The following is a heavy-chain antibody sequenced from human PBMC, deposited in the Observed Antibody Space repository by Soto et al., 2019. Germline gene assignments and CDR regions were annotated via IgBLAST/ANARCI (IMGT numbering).Heavy chain of an antibody. V-gene: IGHV1-18*04. D-gene: IGHD3-10*01. CDR3: ARDLLTIVRVITMENWFDT. CDR1: GYTFTSYG. CDR2: VSAYNGHT. J-gene: IGHJ5*02. Sequence: QAQLVQSGGEVKKPGASVKVSCKASGYTFTSYGISWVRQAPGQGLEWMGWVSAYNGHTNYAQKFQGRVTMTTDTSTTTAYMELRSMRSDDPDIYYCARDLLTIVRVITMENWFDTWGQGTLVTVSS.